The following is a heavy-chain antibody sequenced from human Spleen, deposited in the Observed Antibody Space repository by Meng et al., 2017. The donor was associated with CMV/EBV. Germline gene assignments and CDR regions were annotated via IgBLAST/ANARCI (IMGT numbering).Heavy chain of an antibody. CDR1: GFTFSDYR. CDR2: ISSSGSTI. Sequence: GESLKISCATSGFTFSDYRMGWIRQAPGKGLEWVSYISSSGSTIYYADSVKGRFTISRDNAKNSLYLQMNSLRAEDTAVYYCARDNYDYHYGMDVWGQGTTVTVSS. V-gene: IGHV3-11*01. J-gene: IGHJ6*02. CDR3: ARDNYDYHYGMDV.